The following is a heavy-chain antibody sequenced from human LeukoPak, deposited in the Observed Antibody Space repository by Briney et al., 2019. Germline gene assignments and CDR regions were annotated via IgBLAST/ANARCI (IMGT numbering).Heavy chain of an antibody. V-gene: IGHV4-61*01. J-gene: IGHJ4*02. Sequence: SETLSLTCTVSGGSVSSGSYYWSWIRQPPGKGLERIGYIYYSGSTNYNPSLKSRVTISVDTSKNQFSLKLSSVTAADTAVYYCARDRCSSTSCYVDYWGQGTLVTVSS. D-gene: IGHD2-2*01. CDR2: IYYSGST. CDR1: GGSVSSGSYY. CDR3: ARDRCSSTSCYVDY.